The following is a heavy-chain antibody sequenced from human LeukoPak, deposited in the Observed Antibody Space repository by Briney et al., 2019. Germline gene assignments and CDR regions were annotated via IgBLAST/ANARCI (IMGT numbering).Heavy chain of an antibody. CDR3: ARAFYSNYAPSLDY. D-gene: IGHD4-11*01. Sequence: GGSLRLSCAASGFTFDDYAMHWVRQAPGKGLEWVSGISWNSGSIGYADSVKGRFTISRDNAKNSLYLQMNSLRAEDTALYYCARAFYSNYAPSLDYWGQGTLVTVSS. CDR2: ISWNSGSI. J-gene: IGHJ4*02. V-gene: IGHV3-9*01. CDR1: GFTFDDYA.